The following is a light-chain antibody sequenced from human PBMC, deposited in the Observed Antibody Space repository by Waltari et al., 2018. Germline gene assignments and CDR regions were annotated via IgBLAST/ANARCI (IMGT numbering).Light chain of an antibody. CDR2: DAS. CDR1: QDISRW. Sequence: DIQMTQSPSSVSASVGARVTITCRASQDISRWLGWYQQKPGKAPKFLSYDASALQIGVPSRFSGSGSGREFTLTISSLQPEDFSTYYCQQGNDFPLTFGGGTKVEMK. CDR3: QQGNDFPLT. J-gene: IGKJ4*01. V-gene: IGKV1-12*01.